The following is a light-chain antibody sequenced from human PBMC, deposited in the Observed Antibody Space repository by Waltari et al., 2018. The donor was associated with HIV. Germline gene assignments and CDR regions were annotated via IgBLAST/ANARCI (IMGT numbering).Light chain of an antibody. CDR1: QTIDQKS. Sequence: VLTQSPGTLSVSPGGNATLSCRASQTIDQKSMSWYQQKPGQAPRLILFASSTRATDIPDRVRGSESGTEFTLTIRRLEPEDFAVYYCHVYGGSPRWTFGPGTRLE. CDR3: HVYGGSPRWT. V-gene: IGKV3-20*01. CDR2: ASS. J-gene: IGKJ1*01.